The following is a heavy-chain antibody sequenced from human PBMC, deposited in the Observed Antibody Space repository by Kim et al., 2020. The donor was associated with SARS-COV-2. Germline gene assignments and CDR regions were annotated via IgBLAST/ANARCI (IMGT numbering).Heavy chain of an antibody. CDR2: IKQDGSEK. J-gene: IGHJ6*02. CDR3: ARDIAAAGYYYYGMDV. Sequence: GGSLRLSCAASGFTFSSYWMSWVRQAPGKGLEWVANIKQDGSEKYYVDSVKGRFTISRDNAKNSLYLQMNSLRAEDTAVYYCARDIAAAGYYYYGMDVWGQGTTVTVSS. CDR1: GFTFSSYW. V-gene: IGHV3-7*01. D-gene: IGHD6-13*01.